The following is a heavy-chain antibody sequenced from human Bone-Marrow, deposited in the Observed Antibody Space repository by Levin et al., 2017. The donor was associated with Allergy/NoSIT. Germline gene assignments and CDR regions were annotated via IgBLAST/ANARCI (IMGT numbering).Heavy chain of an antibody. Sequence: GESLKISCAASGFTFNNYHMNWLRQAPGKGLEWVASISSNSSYIFYADSVKGRFTISRDNAKNSLFLQMNSLTAEDTALYYCASGSGFRGYTYGAFYFASWGQGTLVTVS. D-gene: IGHD5-18*01. CDR1: GFTFNNYH. CDR3: ASGSGFRGYTYGAFYFAS. CDR2: ISSNSSYI. J-gene: IGHJ4*02. V-gene: IGHV3-21*06.